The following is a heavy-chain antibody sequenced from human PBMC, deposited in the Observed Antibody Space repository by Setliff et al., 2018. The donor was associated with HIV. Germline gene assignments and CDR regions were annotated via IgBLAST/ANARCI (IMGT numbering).Heavy chain of an antibody. Sequence: SETLSLTCTVSGGSISSSSYYRGWIRQPPGKGLEWIGNIYYTGNTYYNPSLKSRVTISVDTSKNQFSLKLSSVTAADTAVYYCARHYYGSGSYYNPPPYYYYMDVWGKGTTVTVSS. V-gene: IGHV4-39*01. CDR2: IYYTGNT. CDR1: GGSISSSSYY. CDR3: ARHYYGSGSYYNPPPYYYYMDV. D-gene: IGHD3-10*01. J-gene: IGHJ6*03.